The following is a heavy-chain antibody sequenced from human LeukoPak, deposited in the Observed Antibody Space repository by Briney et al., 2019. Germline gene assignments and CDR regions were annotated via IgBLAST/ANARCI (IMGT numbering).Heavy chain of an antibody. CDR3: ARGWRNDYVWGSYRPLFDY. Sequence: SETLSLTCAVYGGSFSGYYWSWIRQPPGKGLEWIREINHSGSTNYNPSLKSRVTISVDTSKNQFSLKLSSVTAADTAVYYCARGWRNDYVWGSYRPLFDYSGQGTLVTVSS. V-gene: IGHV4-34*01. J-gene: IGHJ4*02. CDR1: GGSFSGYY. D-gene: IGHD3-16*02. CDR2: INHSGST.